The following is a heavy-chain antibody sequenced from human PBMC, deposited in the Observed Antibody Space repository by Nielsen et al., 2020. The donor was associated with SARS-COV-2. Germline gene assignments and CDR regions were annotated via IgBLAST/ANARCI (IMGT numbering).Heavy chain of an antibody. D-gene: IGHD3-22*01. Sequence: SETLSLTCTVSGGSISSYYWSWIRQPAGKGLEWIGRIYTNGSTNYNPSLKSRVTMSVDTSKNQFSLKLSSVTAADTAVYYCARAPITMIVVVNAFDIWGQGTMVTVFS. CDR3: ARAPITMIVVVNAFDI. CDR1: GGSISSYY. CDR2: IYTNGST. J-gene: IGHJ3*02. V-gene: IGHV4-4*07.